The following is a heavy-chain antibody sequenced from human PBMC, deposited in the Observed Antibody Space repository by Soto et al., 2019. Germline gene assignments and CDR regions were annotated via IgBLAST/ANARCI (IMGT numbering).Heavy chain of an antibody. J-gene: IGHJ3*02. CDR3: AGVISSSPAPGAFDI. Sequence: SETLSLTCTVSGGSISSSSYYWGWIRQPPGKGLEWIGNIYYSGSTYYNPSLKSRVTISVDTSKNQFSLKLSSVTAADTAVYYCAGVISSSPAPGAFDIWGQGTMVTVSS. CDR2: IYYSGST. CDR1: GGSISSSSYY. V-gene: IGHV4-39*01. D-gene: IGHD6-6*01.